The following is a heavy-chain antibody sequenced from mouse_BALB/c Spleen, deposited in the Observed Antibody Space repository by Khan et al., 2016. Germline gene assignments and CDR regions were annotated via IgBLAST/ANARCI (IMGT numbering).Heavy chain of an antibody. V-gene: IGHV5-4*02. CDR3: TRDHYGLYFDF. J-gene: IGHJ2*01. D-gene: IGHD1-2*01. CDR1: GFTFSDYY. CDR2: ISDGGTYT. Sequence: EVELVESGGGLMKPGGSLKLSCAASGFTFSDYYMNWVRQTPEKRLEWVATISDGGTYTNDPDSVKGRFTISRDNADNNLYLQMSSLKSEDTAMYYCTRDHYGLYFDFWGRGTTLTVAS.